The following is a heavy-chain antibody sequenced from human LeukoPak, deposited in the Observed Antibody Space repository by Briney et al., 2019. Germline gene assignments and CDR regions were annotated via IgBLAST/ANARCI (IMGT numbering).Heavy chain of an antibody. CDR2: ISTSGGST. D-gene: IGHD1-7*01. CDR1: GFTFSSSA. Sequence: PGGSLRLSCAASGFTFSSSAMSWVRQAPGKGLEWVSGISTSGGSTYYADSVKGRFTISRDNSKNTLYLQMNGLRAEDTALYYCAKEGKTRNWNYYQAKAVYWGQGTLVTVSS. V-gene: IGHV3-23*01. CDR3: AKEGKTRNWNYYQAKAVY. J-gene: IGHJ4*02.